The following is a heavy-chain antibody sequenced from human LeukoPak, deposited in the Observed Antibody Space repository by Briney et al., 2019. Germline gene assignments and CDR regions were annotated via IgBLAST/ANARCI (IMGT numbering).Heavy chain of an antibody. CDR2: ISGSGGST. J-gene: IGHJ4*02. CDR1: GFTFSSYG. Sequence: GGSLRLSCAASGFTFSSYGMSCVRHAPGKALEWVSAISGSGGSTYYADSVKGRFTISRDNSKNTLYLQMNSLRAEDTAVYYCAKGHWGYAVTKDLDYWGQGTLVTVSS. D-gene: IGHD4-17*01. CDR3: AKGHWGYAVTKDLDY. V-gene: IGHV3-23*01.